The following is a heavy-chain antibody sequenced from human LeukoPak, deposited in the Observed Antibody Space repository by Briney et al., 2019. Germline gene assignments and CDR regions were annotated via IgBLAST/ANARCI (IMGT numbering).Heavy chain of an antibody. V-gene: IGHV4-59*08. Sequence: SETLSLTCTVFGASIDSDHWSWIRQPPGKGLEWIGYIHYSGSAHYNPSLQSRLTMSVGTSKSQFSLKLRSVTAADTAVYYCARRGAFNALNCWGRGTLVTVSS. J-gene: IGHJ4*02. D-gene: IGHD2-15*01. CDR2: IHYSGSA. CDR3: ARRGAFNALNC. CDR1: GASIDSDH.